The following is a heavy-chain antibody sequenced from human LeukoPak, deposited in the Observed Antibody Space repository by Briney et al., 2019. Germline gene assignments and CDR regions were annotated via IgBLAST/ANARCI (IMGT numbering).Heavy chain of an antibody. CDR3: AAQLEIAFDI. Sequence: SETLSLTCTVSGGSISSHYWSWIRQPPGKGLEWIGYIYYSGSTNYNPSLKSRVTISVDTSKNQFSLKLSSVTAADTAVYYCAAQLEIAFDIWGQGTMDTVSS. CDR2: IYYSGST. CDR1: GGSISSHY. J-gene: IGHJ3*02. D-gene: IGHD2-2*01. V-gene: IGHV4-59*11.